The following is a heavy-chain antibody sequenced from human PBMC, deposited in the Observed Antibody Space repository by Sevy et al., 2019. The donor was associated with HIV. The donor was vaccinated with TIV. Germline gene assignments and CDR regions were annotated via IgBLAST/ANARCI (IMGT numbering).Heavy chain of an antibody. CDR3: XXXXXXXXXWGPIDY. D-gene: IGHD3-16*01. J-gene: IGHJ4*02. V-gene: IGHV1-2*02. CDR1: GYTFIDYY. CDR2: INPNSGGI. Sequence: ASVKVSCKASGYTFIDYYMHWVRQAPGQGLEWMGWINPNSGGINYAQKFQGRVTMTRDTSISTAYMELSRLRSDDTXXXXXXXXXXXXXXWGPIDYWGQGTLVTVSS.